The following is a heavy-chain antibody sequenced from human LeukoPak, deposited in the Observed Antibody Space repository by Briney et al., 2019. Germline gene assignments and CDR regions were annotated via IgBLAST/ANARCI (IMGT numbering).Heavy chain of an antibody. D-gene: IGHD3-10*01. CDR1: GGSISSYY. J-gene: IGHJ5*02. Sequence: SETLSLTCTVSGGSISSYYWSWIRQPPGKGLEWIGYIYYSGSTNYNPSLKSRVTISVDTSKNQFPLKLSSVTAADTAVYYCARMVRGYTDWFDPWGQGTLVTVSS. CDR2: IYYSGST. CDR3: ARMVRGYTDWFDP. V-gene: IGHV4-59*01.